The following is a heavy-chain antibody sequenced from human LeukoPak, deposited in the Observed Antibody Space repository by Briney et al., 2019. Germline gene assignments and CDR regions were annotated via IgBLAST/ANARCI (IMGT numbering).Heavy chain of an antibody. V-gene: IGHV3-23*01. D-gene: IGHD2-21*02. CDR2: ISGSGGST. J-gene: IGHJ4*02. Sequence: PGGSLRLSCAASGFTFSSYAMSWVRQAPGKGLEWVSAISGSGGSTYYADSVKGRFTISRDNSKNTLYLQMNSRRAEDTAVYYCATHLTRWRLQDYWGQGTLVTVSS. CDR1: GFTFSSYA. CDR3: ATHLTRWRLQDY.